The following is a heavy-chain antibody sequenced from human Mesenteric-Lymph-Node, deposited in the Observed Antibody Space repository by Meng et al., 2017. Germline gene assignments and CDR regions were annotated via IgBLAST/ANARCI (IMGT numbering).Heavy chain of an antibody. J-gene: IGHJ4*02. CDR3: ATALLPGRDYYGSGSYYPLFDY. D-gene: IGHD3-10*01. Sequence: SETLSLTCTVSGGSISSSSYYWGWIRQPPGKGLEWIGSIYYSGSTYYNPSLKSRVTISVDTSKNQFSLKLTSVTAADTAVYYCATALLPGRDYYGSGSYYPLFDYWGQGTVGTVSS. CDR2: IYYSGST. V-gene: IGHV4-39*07. CDR1: GGSISSSSYY.